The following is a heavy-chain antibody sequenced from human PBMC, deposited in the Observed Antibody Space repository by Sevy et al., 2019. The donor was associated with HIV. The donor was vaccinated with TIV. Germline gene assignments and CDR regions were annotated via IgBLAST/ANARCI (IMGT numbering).Heavy chain of an antibody. D-gene: IGHD6-13*01. V-gene: IGHV4-39*02. CDR3: AREGPRIAQFDY. J-gene: IGHJ4*02. Sequence: SETVSLTCTVSGDSLSSNDYYWAWIRQPPGKGLDWIGSIYYSGSTYYNPSLKSRVTISVDTSKNQFSLKLRSVTAADTAVYYCAREGPRIAQFDYWGQGTLVTVSS. CDR1: GDSLSSNDYY. CDR2: IYYSGST.